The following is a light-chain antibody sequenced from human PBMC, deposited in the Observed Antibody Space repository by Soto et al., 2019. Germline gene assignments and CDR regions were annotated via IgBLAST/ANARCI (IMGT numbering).Light chain of an antibody. CDR2: DAS. J-gene: IGKJ5*01. CDR3: QQYGSSPLIT. CDR1: QMVSSN. V-gene: IGKV3-20*01. Sequence: VMTQSPATLSVSPGERATLSCSSSQMVSSNLAWYQQKPGQTPRLLIYDASNRATGIPDRFTGSGSGTDFTLTISRLEPEDFAVYYCQQYGSSPLITFGQGTRLEIK.